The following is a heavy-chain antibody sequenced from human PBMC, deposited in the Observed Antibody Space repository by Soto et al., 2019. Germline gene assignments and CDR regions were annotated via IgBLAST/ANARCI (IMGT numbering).Heavy chain of an antibody. J-gene: IGHJ4*02. CDR2: ISAYNGNT. CDR3: ARDSAYRVVVVAATLDY. V-gene: IGHV1-18*01. D-gene: IGHD2-15*01. Sequence: ASVKVSCKASGYTFTSYGISWVRQAPGQGLEWMGWISAYNGNTNYAQKLQGRVTMTTDTSTSTAYMELRSLRSDDTAVYYCARDSAYRVVVVAATLDYWGQGTLVTVS. CDR1: GYTFTSYG.